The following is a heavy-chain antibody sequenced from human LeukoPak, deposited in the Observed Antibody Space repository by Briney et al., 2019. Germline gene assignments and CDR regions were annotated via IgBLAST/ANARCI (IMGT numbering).Heavy chain of an antibody. Sequence: GGSLRLSCAVSEFTFSHFAMHWVRQAPGKGLEWVAVVSSHGNDGYYADSVKGRFTISRDNSKTTLYLQIDSLRAEDTAIYYCTRDAYNFNDFDYWGQGTLVTVSS. CDR1: EFTFSHFA. CDR2: VSSHGNDG. CDR3: TRDAYNFNDFDY. V-gene: IGHV3-30*01. J-gene: IGHJ4*02. D-gene: IGHD5-24*01.